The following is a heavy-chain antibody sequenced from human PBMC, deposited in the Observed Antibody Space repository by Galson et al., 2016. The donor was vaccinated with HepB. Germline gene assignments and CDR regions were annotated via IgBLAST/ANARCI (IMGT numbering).Heavy chain of an antibody. CDR3: ARSLGDYFNY. Sequence: SETLSLTCSVSGGSISSYYWSWMRQSPGKGLEWIGSIYSGGGTIYNPSLKSRVTISVDSSKIQFSLGLTSVTAADTAVYYCARSLGDYFNYWGQGALVTVSS. J-gene: IGHJ4*02. D-gene: IGHD4-17*01. V-gene: IGHV4-59*01. CDR1: GGSISSYY. CDR2: IYSGGGT.